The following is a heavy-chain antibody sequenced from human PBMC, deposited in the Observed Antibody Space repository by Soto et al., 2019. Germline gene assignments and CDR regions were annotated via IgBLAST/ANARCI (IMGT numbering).Heavy chain of an antibody. CDR3: TTVRTYYDFWSGYYSSGMDV. V-gene: IGHV3-15*01. J-gene: IGHJ6*02. CDR1: GFTFSNAW. D-gene: IGHD3-3*01. Sequence: GSLRLSCAASGFTFSNAWMSWVRQAPGKGLEWVGRIKSKTDGGTTDYAAPVKGRFTISRDDSKNTLYLQMNSLKTEDTAVYYCTTVRTYYDFWSGYYSSGMDVWGQGTTVTVSS. CDR2: IKSKTDGGTT.